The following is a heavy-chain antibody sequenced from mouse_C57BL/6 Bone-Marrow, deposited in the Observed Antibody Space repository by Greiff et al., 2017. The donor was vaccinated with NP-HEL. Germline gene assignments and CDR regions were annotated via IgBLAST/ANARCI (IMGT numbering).Heavy chain of an antibody. CDR1: GFSLSTFGMG. Sequence: QVTLKESGPGILQPSQTLSLTCSFSGFSLSTFGMGVGWIRQPSGKGLEWLALIWWGDDKYYNPALESRLTISQATSKNQVFLKIANVDTADTATYYCARIDYYGSRDGGYFDVWGTGTTVTVSS. CDR3: ARIDYYGSRDGGYFDV. J-gene: IGHJ1*03. CDR2: IWWGDDK. V-gene: IGHV8-8*01. D-gene: IGHD1-1*01.